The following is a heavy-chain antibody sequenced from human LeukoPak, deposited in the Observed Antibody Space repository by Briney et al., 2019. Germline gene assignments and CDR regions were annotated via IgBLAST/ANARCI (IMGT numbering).Heavy chain of an antibody. D-gene: IGHD2-2*02. CDR2: ISSSSSNI. CDR1: GFTFSSYR. CDR3: AGELYGYHYYGMDV. J-gene: IGHJ6*02. V-gene: IGHV3-48*04. Sequence: GGSLRLSCAASGFTFSSYRMNWVRQAPGKGREWVSYISSSSSNIYYADSVKGRFPISRDNANHSLYLQMHSLRAEDTAVYYCAGELYGYHYYGMDVWAQGPTVTVSS.